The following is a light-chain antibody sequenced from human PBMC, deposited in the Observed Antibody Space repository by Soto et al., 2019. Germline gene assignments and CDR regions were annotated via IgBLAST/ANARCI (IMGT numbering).Light chain of an antibody. V-gene: IGKV3-20*01. Sequence: EIVLTQSPGTLSFSPGERATLSCRASQSVSSSYLAWYQQKPGQAPRLLIYGASSRATGIPARFSGSGSGTDFTLTISRLEPEDFAVYYCQQYGSSPRYTFGQGTKLEIK. CDR1: QSVSSSY. J-gene: IGKJ2*01. CDR2: GAS. CDR3: QQYGSSPRYT.